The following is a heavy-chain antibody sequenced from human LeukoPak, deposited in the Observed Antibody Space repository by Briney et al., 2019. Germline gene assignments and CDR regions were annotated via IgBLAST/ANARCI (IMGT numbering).Heavy chain of an antibody. Sequence: SGPTLVKPTQTLTLTCTFSGFSLSTSGVGVGWIRQPPGKALEWLAVIYWNDDKRYSPVLKSRLTITKDTSKNQVVLTMTNMDPVDTATYYCAHRGDITMVRGDSPIRGWFDPWGQGTLVTVSS. J-gene: IGHJ5*02. D-gene: IGHD3-10*01. CDR1: GFSLSTSGVG. V-gene: IGHV2-5*01. CDR2: IYWNDDK. CDR3: AHRGDITMVRGDSPIRGWFDP.